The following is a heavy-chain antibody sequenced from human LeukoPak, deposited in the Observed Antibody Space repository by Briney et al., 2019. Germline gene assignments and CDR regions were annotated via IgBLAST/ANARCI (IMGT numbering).Heavy chain of an antibody. CDR3: ARGQYNWSY. CDR2: INHSGST. D-gene: IGHD1-20*01. J-gene: IGHJ4*02. Sequence: PSETLSLTCAVYGGSFSVYYWSWIRQPPGKGLQWIGEINHSGSTNYNPSLKSRVTISVDTSKNQFSLKLSSVTAADTAVYYCARGQYNWSYWGQGTLVTVSS. CDR1: GGSFSVYY. V-gene: IGHV4-34*01.